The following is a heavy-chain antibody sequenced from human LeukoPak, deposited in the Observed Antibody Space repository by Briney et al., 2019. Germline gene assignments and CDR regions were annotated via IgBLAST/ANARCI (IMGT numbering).Heavy chain of an antibody. CDR3: AREGGRAVPGRFDQ. D-gene: IGHD6-13*01. CDR2: IQNDGSDK. Sequence: GGSLRLSCAASGINFRSAGMHWVREAPRKRLWWVTFIQNDGSDKYYAASVKGRVTISRDNSKNTVYLHMASLRADDTAPYYCAREGGRAVPGRFDQWGQGTLVTVSS. V-gene: IGHV3-30*02. J-gene: IGHJ4*02. CDR1: GINFRSAG.